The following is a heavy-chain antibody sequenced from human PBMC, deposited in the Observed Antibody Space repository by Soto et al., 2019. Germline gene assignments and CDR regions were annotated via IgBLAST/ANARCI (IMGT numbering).Heavy chain of an antibody. CDR2: IIPIFGTA. Sequence: SVKVSCKASGYTFTGYYMHWVRQAPGQGLEWMGGIIPIFGTANYAQKFQGRVTITADESTSTAYMELSSLRSEDTAVYYCARAGGIAARPDFNYWGQGTLVTVSS. V-gene: IGHV1-69*13. CDR3: ARAGGIAARPDFNY. D-gene: IGHD6-6*01. CDR1: GYTFTGYY. J-gene: IGHJ4*02.